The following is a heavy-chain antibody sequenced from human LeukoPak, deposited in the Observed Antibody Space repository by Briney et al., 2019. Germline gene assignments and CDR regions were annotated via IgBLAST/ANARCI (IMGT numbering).Heavy chain of an antibody. Sequence: PGGSLRLSCAASGFTFSSYAMSWVRQAPGKGLEWVSAISGSGGSTYYADSVKGRFTISRDNSKNTLYLQMNSLRAEDTAVYYCAKEHEGYCSSTSCYSGFDPWGQGTLVTVSS. CDR2: ISGSGGST. CDR1: GFTFSSYA. D-gene: IGHD2-2*01. CDR3: AKEHEGYCSSTSCYSGFDP. V-gene: IGHV3-23*01. J-gene: IGHJ5*02.